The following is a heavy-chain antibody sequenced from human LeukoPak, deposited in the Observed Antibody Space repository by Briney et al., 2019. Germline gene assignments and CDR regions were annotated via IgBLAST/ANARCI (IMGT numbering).Heavy chain of an antibody. CDR3: AKVATKGNYYDSSGYSLDY. CDR1: GFTFSSYT. D-gene: IGHD3-22*01. Sequence: PGGSLRLSCEASGFTFSSYTMTWVRQAPGKGLECVSHISSGGDTTYYADSVKGRFTISRDNSKNTLYLQMNSLRAEDTAVFYCAKVATKGNYYDSSGYSLDYWGQGTLVTVSS. V-gene: IGHV3-23*01. J-gene: IGHJ4*02. CDR2: ISSGGDTT.